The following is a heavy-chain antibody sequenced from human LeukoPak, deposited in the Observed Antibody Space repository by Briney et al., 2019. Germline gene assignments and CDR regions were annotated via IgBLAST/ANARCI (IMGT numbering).Heavy chain of an antibody. CDR2: IYYSGST. CDR1: GGSISSYY. J-gene: IGHJ3*02. Sequence: SSGTLSLTCTVSGGSISSYYWSWIRQPPGKGLEWIGYIYYSGSTNYNPSLKSRVTISVDTSKNQFSLKLSSVTAADTAVYYCARDSPYYDSSGYQGSFDIWGQGTMVTVSS. D-gene: IGHD3-22*01. CDR3: ARDSPYYDSSGYQGSFDI. V-gene: IGHV4-59*01.